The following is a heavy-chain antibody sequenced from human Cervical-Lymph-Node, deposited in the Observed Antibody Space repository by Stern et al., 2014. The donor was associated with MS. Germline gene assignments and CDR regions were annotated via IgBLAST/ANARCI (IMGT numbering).Heavy chain of an antibody. J-gene: IGHJ3*02. V-gene: IGHV4-59*01. CDR1: NGSISRYY. CDR2: ISYSGRT. Sequence: QLQLQESGPGLVKPSETLSLTCTVSNGSISRYYWSWIRQPPGKGLEWIGYISYSGRTNYNSSLTSRVTISIDTSKNQFSLTLSSLTASDTAIYYCARDDTGLRSANAFDIWGQGTMVTVSS. D-gene: IGHD2-21*02. CDR3: ARDDTGLRSANAFDI.